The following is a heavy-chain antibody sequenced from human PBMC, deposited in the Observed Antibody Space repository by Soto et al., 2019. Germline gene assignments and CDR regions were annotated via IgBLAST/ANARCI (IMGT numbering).Heavy chain of an antibody. Sequence: QVQLQQWGAGLLKPSETLSLTCAVYGGSFSGYYWSWIRQPPGKGLEWIGEINHSGSTNYNPSLKSRVTISVDTSKNQFSLMLSSVTAADTAVYYCASHYSYYYGMDVWGQGTTVTVSS. CDR1: GGSFSGYY. CDR2: INHSGST. V-gene: IGHV4-34*01. CDR3: ASHYSYYYGMDV. J-gene: IGHJ6*02.